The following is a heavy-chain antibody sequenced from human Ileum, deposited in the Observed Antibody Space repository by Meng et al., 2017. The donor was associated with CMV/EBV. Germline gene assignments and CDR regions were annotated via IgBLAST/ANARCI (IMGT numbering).Heavy chain of an antibody. J-gene: IGHJ4*02. CDR2: INNRGST. V-gene: IGHV4-34*01. CDR1: NSAFSDYY. CDR3: ARASPQRRFLSY. D-gene: IGHD3-3*01. Sequence: QVQLQQWGEGQLKPSGTLSLVCAVNNSAFSDYYWTWIRQSPGKGLEWIGEINNRGSTNYNPSLKSRVTISIDTSRNQFSLKLTSMTAADTAVYYCARASPQRRFLSYWGQGTLVTVSS.